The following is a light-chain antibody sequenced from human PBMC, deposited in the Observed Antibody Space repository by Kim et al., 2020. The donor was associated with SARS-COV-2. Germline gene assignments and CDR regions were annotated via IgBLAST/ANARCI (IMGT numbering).Light chain of an antibody. Sequence: SPRQSAINTCPGDRLGDNWVGSYQQKPGQSPVVLIYRDNNRRSGTPVRFSGSTSGNTATLPISGTGAMDEAGYYCQVWDSDSAIFGGGTQLTVL. CDR2: RDN. V-gene: IGLV3-1*01. CDR1: RLGDNW. J-gene: IGLJ2*01. CDR3: QVWDSDSAI.